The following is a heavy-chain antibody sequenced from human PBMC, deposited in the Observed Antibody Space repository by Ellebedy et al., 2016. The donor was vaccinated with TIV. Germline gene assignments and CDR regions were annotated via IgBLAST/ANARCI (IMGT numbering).Heavy chain of an antibody. D-gene: IGHD3-22*01. CDR2: IHHRGST. CDR1: GGSITSHY. V-gene: IGHV4-59*11. J-gene: IGHJ6*02. Sequence: SETLSLTXTVSGGSITSHYWSWIRQLPGKGLEWFGYIHHRGSTNDNPSLKSRVTISLDTSKNQFSLRLSSVTAADTAVYYCAGDRMYFYDSSGSYKYYGMDVWGQGTTVTVSS. CDR3: AGDRMYFYDSSGSYKYYGMDV.